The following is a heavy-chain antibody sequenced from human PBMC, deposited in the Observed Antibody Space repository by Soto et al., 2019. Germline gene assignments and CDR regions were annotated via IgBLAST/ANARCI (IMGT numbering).Heavy chain of an antibody. CDR1: GGTFSSYT. J-gene: IGHJ3*02. D-gene: IGHD4-17*01. CDR2: IIPILGIA. CDR3: ARPTTVRSYDAFDI. V-gene: IGHV1-69*02. Sequence: QVQLVQSGAEVKKPGSSVKVSCKASGGTFSSYTISWVRQAPGQGLEWMGRIIPILGIANYAQKFQGRVTITADKSTSTAYMELSSLSSEDTAVYYCARPTTVRSYDAFDIWGQGAMVTVSS.